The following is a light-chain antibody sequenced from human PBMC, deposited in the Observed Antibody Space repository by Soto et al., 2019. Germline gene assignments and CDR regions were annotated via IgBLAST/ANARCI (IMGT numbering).Light chain of an antibody. V-gene: IGLV2-23*01. CDR1: SSDVGSYNL. CDR2: EGS. Sequence: QSALPQPASVSGSPGQSITISCTGTSSDVGSYNLVSWYQQHPGKAPKLMIYEGSKRPSGVSNRCSGSKSGNTASRTISGLQAEDEADYYCCSYAGSVVFGGGTKLTVL. CDR3: CSYAGSVV. J-gene: IGLJ2*01.